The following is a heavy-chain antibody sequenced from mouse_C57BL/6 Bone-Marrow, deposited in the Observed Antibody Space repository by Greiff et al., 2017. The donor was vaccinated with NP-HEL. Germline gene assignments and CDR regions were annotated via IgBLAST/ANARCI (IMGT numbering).Heavy chain of an antibody. Sequence: VQLQQSGAELVRPGASVKLSCKASGYTFTDYYINWVKQRPGQGLEWIARIYPGSGNTYYNEKFKGKATLTAEKSSSTAYMQLSSLTSEDSAVYFCAIGRRQLRLHYYAMDYWGQGTSVTVSS. CDR1: GYTFTDYY. CDR3: AIGRRQLRLHYYAMDY. D-gene: IGHD3-2*02. V-gene: IGHV1-76*01. CDR2: IYPGSGNT. J-gene: IGHJ4*01.